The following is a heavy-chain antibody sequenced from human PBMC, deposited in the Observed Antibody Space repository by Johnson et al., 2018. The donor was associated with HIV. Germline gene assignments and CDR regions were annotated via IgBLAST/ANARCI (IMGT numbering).Heavy chain of an antibody. CDR3: ARPRVSSGRHGAFDI. D-gene: IGHD3-22*01. V-gene: IGHV3-7*02. J-gene: IGHJ3*02. CDR1: GLIFRTYW. CDR2: IRQDGSEK. Sequence: VQLVESGGGLVQPGGSLRLSCGGSGLIFRTYWMSWVRQAPGKGLEWVANIRQDGSEKHYVDSVKGRFNISRDNAKNSLFLQMNSLRAEDTAVYYCARPRVSSGRHGAFDIWGQGTMVTVSS.